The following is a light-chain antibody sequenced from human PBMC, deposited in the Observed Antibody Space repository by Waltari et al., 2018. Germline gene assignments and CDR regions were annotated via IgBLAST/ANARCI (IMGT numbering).Light chain of an antibody. CDR3: MQSTKDPWT. CDR2: KVT. V-gene: IGKV2D-29*02. CDR1: QSLLHSNGNTY. J-gene: IGKJ1*01. Sequence: DIVVTQTPLSLPVTPGEPASISCRSSQSLLHSNGNTYLHWYLQKPGQSPRLLIYKVTNRESGVPDRFSGSGSGTDFTLKISRVEPEDVGVYYCMQSTKDPWTFGQGTKVEIK.